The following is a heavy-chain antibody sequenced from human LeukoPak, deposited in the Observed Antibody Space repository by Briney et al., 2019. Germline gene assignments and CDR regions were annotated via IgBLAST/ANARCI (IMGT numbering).Heavy chain of an antibody. Sequence: ASVKVSCKASGYTFTTYGISWVRQAPGHGLEWMGWISTFNGHTNYAQSRQDRVTMTTDTSTSTVYMELSSLISDDTAVYYCARGELGIGASFDYWGQGTLVTVSS. CDR3: ARGELGIGASFDY. CDR2: ISTFNGHT. J-gene: IGHJ4*02. V-gene: IGHV1-18*01. CDR1: GYTFTTYG. D-gene: IGHD7-27*01.